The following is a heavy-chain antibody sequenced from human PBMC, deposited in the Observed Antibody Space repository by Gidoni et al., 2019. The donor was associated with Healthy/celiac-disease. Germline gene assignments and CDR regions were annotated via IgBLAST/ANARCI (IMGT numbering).Heavy chain of an antibody. CDR2: ISAYNGNT. J-gene: IGHJ4*02. CDR1: GYTFTSYG. V-gene: IGHV1-18*04. CDR3: ARDRILIAAAGETDY. Sequence: QVHLVQSGAEVKKPGASVKVSCKASGYTFTSYGISWVRQAPGQGLEWMGWISAYNGNTNYAQKLKGRVTMTTDTSTSTAYMELRSLRSDDTAVYYCARDRILIAAAGETDYWGQGTLVTVSS. D-gene: IGHD6-13*01.